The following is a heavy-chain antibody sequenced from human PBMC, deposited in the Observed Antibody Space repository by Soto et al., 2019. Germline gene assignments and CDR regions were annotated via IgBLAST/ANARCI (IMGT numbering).Heavy chain of an antibody. CDR2: IVVGSGNT. D-gene: IGHD3-22*01. V-gene: IGHV1-58*02. CDR3: AADTAEIRDYYDSSGYYTPYHYYGMDV. CDR1: GFTSTSST. Sequence: AVKTSCKTSGFTSTSSTMQWVRQARGQRLEWIGWIVVGSGNTNYAQKFQERVTITRDMSTSTAYMELSSLRSEDTAVYYCAADTAEIRDYYDSSGYYTPYHYYGMDVWGQGTTVTVSS. J-gene: IGHJ6*02.